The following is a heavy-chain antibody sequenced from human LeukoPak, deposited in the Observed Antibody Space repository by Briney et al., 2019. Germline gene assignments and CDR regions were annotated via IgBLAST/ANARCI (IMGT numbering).Heavy chain of an antibody. CDR3: ASRRGTMVRGVPYGMDV. CDR1: GGSISSSSYY. CDR2: INHSGST. V-gene: IGHV4-39*07. D-gene: IGHD3-10*01. J-gene: IGHJ6*02. Sequence: SETLSLTCTVSGGSISSSSYYWGWIRQPPGKGLEWIGEINHSGSTNYNPSLKSRVTISVDTSKNQFSLKLSSVTAADTAVYYCASRRGTMVRGVPYGMDVWGQGTTVTVSS.